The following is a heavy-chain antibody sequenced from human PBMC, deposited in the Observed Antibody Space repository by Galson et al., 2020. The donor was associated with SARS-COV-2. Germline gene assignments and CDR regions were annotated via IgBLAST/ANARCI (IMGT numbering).Heavy chain of an antibody. Sequence: GGSLRLSCAASGFTFRNYGMHWVRQAPGKGLEWVALIWYDGTNKYYADSVKGRFTISRDNSKNTLYLQMNSLRAEDTAVYYCARDSPSGSSALDYWGQGTLVTVSS. V-gene: IGHV3-33*01. CDR3: ARDSPSGSSALDY. CDR2: IWYDGTNK. D-gene: IGHD3-10*01. CDR1: GFTFRNYG. J-gene: IGHJ4*02.